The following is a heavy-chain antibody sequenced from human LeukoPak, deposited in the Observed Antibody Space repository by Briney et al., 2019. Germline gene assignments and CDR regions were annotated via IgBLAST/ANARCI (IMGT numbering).Heavy chain of an antibody. CDR2: IFYSGSR. CDR1: GVSISSYY. J-gene: IGHJ4*02. Sequence: PSETLSLTCTVSGVSISSYYWSWIRQPPGKGLEWIGYIFYSGSRSYNPSLKSRVTISVDTSKNQFSLTLSSVTAADTALYYCARDTPGGSGSLDYWGQGTLVTVSS. V-gene: IGHV4-59*12. CDR3: ARDTPGGSGSLDY. D-gene: IGHD3-10*01.